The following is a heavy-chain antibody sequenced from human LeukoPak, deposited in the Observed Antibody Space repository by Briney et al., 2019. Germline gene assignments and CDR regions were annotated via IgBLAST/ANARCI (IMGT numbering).Heavy chain of an antibody. CDR3: ARDHPTFRVVSIFDY. J-gene: IGHJ4*02. Sequence: GGSLRLSCAGSGFTFSSYAMSWVRQAPRKGLEWVSAITSSGGSTYYADSVKGRFTISRDNSKSTLYLQMNSLRAEDTAVYYCARDHPTFRVVSIFDYWGQGTLVSVSS. V-gene: IGHV3-23*01. CDR1: GFTFSSYA. CDR2: ITSSGGST. D-gene: IGHD3-3*01.